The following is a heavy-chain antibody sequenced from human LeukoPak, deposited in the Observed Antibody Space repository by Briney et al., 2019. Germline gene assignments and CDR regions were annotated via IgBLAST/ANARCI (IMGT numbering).Heavy chain of an antibody. CDR3: ARERRDKAYGDYRVPAGFDY. Sequence: ASVKVSCKASGYTFTNYAMHWMRQAPGRRLEWMAWINGGNGNTQYSQKFQGRVTITRDTSASTGYMELSGLRAEDTAVYYCARERRDKAYGDYRVPAGFDYWGQGTLVTVSS. V-gene: IGHV1-3*01. CDR2: INGGNGNT. CDR1: GYTFTNYA. J-gene: IGHJ4*02. D-gene: IGHD4-17*01.